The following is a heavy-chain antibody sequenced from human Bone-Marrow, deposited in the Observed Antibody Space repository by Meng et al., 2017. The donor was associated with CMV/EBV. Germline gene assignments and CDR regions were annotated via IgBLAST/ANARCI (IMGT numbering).Heavy chain of an antibody. V-gene: IGHV1-69*04. J-gene: IGHJ6*02. Sequence: SVKVSCKASGGTFSSYSISWVRQAPGQGLEWMGRIIPIHEIANYAQKFQGRVTISADKSTNTSYMELSRLRSEDTAVDYCARDSAYYGMDVWGQGTTVTVSS. CDR3: ARDSAYYGMDV. CDR1: GGTFSSYS. CDR2: IIPIHEIA.